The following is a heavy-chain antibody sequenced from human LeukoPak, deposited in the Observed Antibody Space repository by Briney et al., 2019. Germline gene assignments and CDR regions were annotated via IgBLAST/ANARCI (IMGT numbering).Heavy chain of an antibody. J-gene: IGHJ4*02. Sequence: SETLSLTCTVSGGSISSSSYYWGWIRQPPGKGLEWIGSIYYSGSTYYNPSLKSRVTISVDTSENQFSLKLSSVTAADTAVYYCASTNWNDVDYWGQGTLVTVSS. CDR2: IYYSGST. D-gene: IGHD1-1*01. CDR1: GGSISSSSYY. V-gene: IGHV4-39*07. CDR3: ASTNWNDVDY.